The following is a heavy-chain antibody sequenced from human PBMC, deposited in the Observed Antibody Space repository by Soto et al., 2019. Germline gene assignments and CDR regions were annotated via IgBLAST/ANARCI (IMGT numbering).Heavy chain of an antibody. CDR3: ARVRVYTGVELIWFDP. D-gene: IGHD1-7*01. V-gene: IGHV4-61*01. J-gene: IGHJ5*02. Sequence: SETLSLTCTVSGGSVSSGSYYWSWIRQPPGKGLEWIGYIYYSGSTNYNPSLKSRVTISVDTSKNQFSLKLSSVTAADTAVYYCARVRVYTGVELIWFDPWGQGTLVTVSS. CDR1: GGSVSSGSYY. CDR2: IYYSGST.